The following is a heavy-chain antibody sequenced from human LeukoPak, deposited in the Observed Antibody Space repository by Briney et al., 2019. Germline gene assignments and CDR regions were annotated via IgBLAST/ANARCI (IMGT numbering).Heavy chain of an antibody. CDR3: AKDLFKYRGLGPTTRHYYYYMDV. J-gene: IGHJ6*03. Sequence: GGSLRLSCAASGFTFSSYSMNWVRQAPGKGLEWVSGINWSGGSTGYADSVKGRFTISRDNSKNTLYLQMNSLRAEDTAVYYCAKDLFKYRGLGPTTRHYYYYMDVWGKGTTVTVSS. CDR2: INWSGGST. D-gene: IGHD1-26*01. V-gene: IGHV3-23*01. CDR1: GFTFSSYS.